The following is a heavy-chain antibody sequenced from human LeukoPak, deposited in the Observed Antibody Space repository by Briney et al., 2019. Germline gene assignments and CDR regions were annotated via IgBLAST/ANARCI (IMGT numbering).Heavy chain of an antibody. CDR1: GGSISSYY. CDR2: IYYSGST. D-gene: IGHD2-15*01. Sequence: SETLSLTCTVSGGSISSYYWSWIRQPPGKGLEWIGYIYYSGSTNYNPSLKSRVTISVATSKNQFSLKLSSVTAADTAVYYCARAGVVVVAATTLFDYWGQGTLVTVSS. V-gene: IGHV4-59*08. J-gene: IGHJ4*02. CDR3: ARAGVVVVAATTLFDY.